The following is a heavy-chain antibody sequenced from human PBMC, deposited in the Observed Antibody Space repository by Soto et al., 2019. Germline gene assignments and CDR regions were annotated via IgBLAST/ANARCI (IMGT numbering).Heavy chain of an antibody. V-gene: IGHV3-33*01. CDR3: ARVPWGIAVGYFDL. Sequence: QVQLVESGGGVVQPGRSLRLSCAASGFTFSSYGMHWVRQAPGKGLEWVAVIWYDGSNKYYADSVKGRFTISRDNSKNTLYLQMNSLRAEDTAVYYCARVPWGIAVGYFDLWGRGTLVTVSS. D-gene: IGHD6-19*01. CDR1: GFTFSSYG. J-gene: IGHJ2*01. CDR2: IWYDGSNK.